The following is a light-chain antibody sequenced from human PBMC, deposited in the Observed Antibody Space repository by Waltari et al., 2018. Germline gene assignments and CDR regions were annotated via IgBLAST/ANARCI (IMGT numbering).Light chain of an antibody. J-gene: IGLJ2*01. CDR1: RNRRYY. Sequence: SSELTQDPAVSVALGQTVRITCQGDRNRRYYGRWYQQKPGQAPVLVLYGKNNRPSGIPNRFSGSSSGDTASLTITGAQAEDEAAYYCNSRDSSGLVVFGGGTKLTVL. CDR2: GKN. V-gene: IGLV3-19*01. CDR3: NSRDSSGLVV.